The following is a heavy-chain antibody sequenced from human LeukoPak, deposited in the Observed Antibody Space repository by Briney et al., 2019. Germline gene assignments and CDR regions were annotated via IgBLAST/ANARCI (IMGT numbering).Heavy chain of an antibody. CDR1: GFTFSSYA. CDR3: ASPPHSIAGDCGGDCYTPLGY. CDR2: ISYDGSNK. J-gene: IGHJ4*02. D-gene: IGHD2-21*02. Sequence: PGRSLRLSCAASGFTFSSYAMHWVRQAPGKGLEWVAVISYDGSNKYYADSVKGRFTISRDNSKNTLYLQMNSLRAEDTAVYYCASPPHSIAGDCGGDCYTPLGYWGQGTLVTVSS. V-gene: IGHV3-30-3*01.